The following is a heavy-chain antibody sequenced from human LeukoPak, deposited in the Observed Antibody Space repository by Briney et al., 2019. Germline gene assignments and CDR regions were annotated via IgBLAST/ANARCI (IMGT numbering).Heavy chain of an antibody. CDR2: IYSGGST. CDR1: GFTVSSNY. CDR3: ARDATTVTNRPFDY. J-gene: IGHJ4*02. V-gene: IGHV3-53*01. D-gene: IGHD4-17*01. Sequence: PGGSLRLSCAASGFTVSSNYMSWVRQAPGKGLEWFSVIYSGGSTYYADSVKGRFTISRDNAKNSLYLQMNSLRAEDTAVYYCARDATTVTNRPFDYWGQGTLVTVSS.